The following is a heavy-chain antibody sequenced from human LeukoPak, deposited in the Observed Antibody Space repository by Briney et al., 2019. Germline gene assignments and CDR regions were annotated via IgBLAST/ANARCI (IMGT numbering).Heavy chain of an antibody. CDR3: PLGELSPFDY. CDR2: IYYSGST. V-gene: IGHV4-39*01. D-gene: IGHD3-16*02. J-gene: IGHJ4*02. CDR1: GGSISSSSYY. Sequence: SETLSLTCTVSGGSISSSSYYWGWIRQPPGKGLEWIGSIYYSGSTYYNPSLKSRVTISVDTSKNQFSLKLSSVTAADTAVYYRPLGELSPFDYWGQGTLVTVSS.